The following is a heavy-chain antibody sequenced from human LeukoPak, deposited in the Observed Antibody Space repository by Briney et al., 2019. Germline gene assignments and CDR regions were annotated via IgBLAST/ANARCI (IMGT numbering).Heavy chain of an antibody. D-gene: IGHD2-8*01. CDR2: IKQDGSET. J-gene: IGHJ6*02. CDR3: ARASSIKKVHNVDV. Sequence: GGSLRLSCAASGLTFSTYWMIWVRQTPGKGLEWVASIKQDGSETHYVDSVKGRFTISRDNTKNSLYLQMNSLRAEDAAVYYCARASSIKKVHNVDVWGQGTTVTVSS. V-gene: IGHV3-7*01. CDR1: GLTFSTYW.